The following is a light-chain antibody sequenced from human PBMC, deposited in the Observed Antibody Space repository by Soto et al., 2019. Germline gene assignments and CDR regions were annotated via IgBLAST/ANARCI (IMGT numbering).Light chain of an antibody. CDR3: QVWDRNNNHVV. CDR2: DDR. J-gene: IGLJ3*02. Sequence: SYELTQPPSVSVAPGQTAIITCGGNDIGSKSVHWYQQRPGQAPVLVVYDDRYRPSGIPERFSGSNSGSTATLTINTVEAGDEADYFCQVWDRNNNHVVFGGGTKLTVL. V-gene: IGLV3-21*02. CDR1: DIGSKS.